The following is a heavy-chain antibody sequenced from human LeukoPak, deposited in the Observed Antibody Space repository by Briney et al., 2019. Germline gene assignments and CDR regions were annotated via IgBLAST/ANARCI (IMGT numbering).Heavy chain of an antibody. CDR2: INPNSGGT. D-gene: IGHD3-3*01. Sequence: ASVKVSCKASGYTFTGYYMHWVRQAPGQGLEWMGWINPNSGGTNYAQKFQGRVTVTRDTSISTAYMELSRLRSDDTAVYYCARDPDITIFGVVKGGFDYWGQGTLVTVSS. CDR1: GYTFTGYY. J-gene: IGHJ4*02. CDR3: ARDPDITIFGVVKGGFDY. V-gene: IGHV1-2*02.